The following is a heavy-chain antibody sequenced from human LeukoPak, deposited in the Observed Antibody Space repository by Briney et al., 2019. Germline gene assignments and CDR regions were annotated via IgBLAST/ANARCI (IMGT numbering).Heavy chain of an antibody. J-gene: IGHJ6*04. CDR1: GGSISSGGYS. V-gene: IGHV4-30-2*01. D-gene: IGHD3-16*01. CDR2: IYHSGST. Sequence: SETLSLTCAVSGGSISSGGYSWSWIRQPPGKGLEWIGYIYHSGSTYYNPSLKSRVTISVDRSKNQFSLKLSSVTAADTAVYYCASRPGEILTLDRDYYYGMDVWGKGTTVTVSS. CDR3: ASRPGEILTLDRDYYYGMDV.